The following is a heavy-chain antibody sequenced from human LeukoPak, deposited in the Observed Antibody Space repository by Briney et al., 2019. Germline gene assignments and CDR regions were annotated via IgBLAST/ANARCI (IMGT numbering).Heavy chain of an antibody. Sequence: PSETLSLTCAVYGWSFSGYYWSWIRQPPGKGLEWFGEINHSGSTNYNPSLKSRVTISVDTSKNQFSLKLSSVTAADTAVYYCARAFYSNSWYHKEDFFDYWGQGTPVTVSS. CDR2: INHSGST. J-gene: IGHJ4*02. V-gene: IGHV4-34*01. CDR3: ARAFYSNSWYHKEDFFDY. CDR1: GWSFSGYY. D-gene: IGHD6-13*01.